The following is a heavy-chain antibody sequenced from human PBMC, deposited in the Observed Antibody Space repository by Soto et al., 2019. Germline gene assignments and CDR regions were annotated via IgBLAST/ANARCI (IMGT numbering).Heavy chain of an antibody. CDR3: AKAPTTYDFPHYFDY. CDR1: GFTFSSSA. CDR2: ISGSGGST. D-gene: IGHD3-3*01. J-gene: IGHJ4*02. Sequence: GGSLRLSCAASGFTFSSSAMSWVRQAPGKGLEWVSAISGSGGSTYYADSVKGRFTISRDDSKDTLFLQMNGLRAEDTAVYYCAKAPTTYDFPHYFDYWGQGTLVTVSS. V-gene: IGHV3-23*01.